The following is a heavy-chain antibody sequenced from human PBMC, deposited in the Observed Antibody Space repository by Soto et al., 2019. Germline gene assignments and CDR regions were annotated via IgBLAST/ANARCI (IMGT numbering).Heavy chain of an antibody. CDR2: IWYDGSNK. CDR3: ARDAPRYCSSTSCANWFDP. CDR1: GFTFSSYG. V-gene: IGHV3-33*01. Sequence: GGSLRLSCAASGFTFSSYGMHWVRQAPGKGLEWVAVIWYDGSNKYYADSVKGRFTISRDNSKNTLYLQMNSLRAEDTAVYYCARDAPRYCSSTSCANWFDPWGQGTLVTVSS. J-gene: IGHJ5*02. D-gene: IGHD2-2*01.